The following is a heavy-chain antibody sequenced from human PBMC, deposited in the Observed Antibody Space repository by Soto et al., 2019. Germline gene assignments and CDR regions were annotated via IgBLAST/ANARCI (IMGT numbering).Heavy chain of an antibody. CDR3: ARDHL. Sequence: EVQLVESGGGLVQPGGSWRPSCEASGFTLSNFWMSWVRQAPGKGLGWVANIKQDGSEKYYVDSVKGRFTISRDDAKNSLYLQMNSLRAEDTAVYYCARDHLWGQGTTVTVSS. J-gene: IGHJ6*02. CDR1: GFTLSNFW. CDR2: IKQDGSEK. V-gene: IGHV3-7*03.